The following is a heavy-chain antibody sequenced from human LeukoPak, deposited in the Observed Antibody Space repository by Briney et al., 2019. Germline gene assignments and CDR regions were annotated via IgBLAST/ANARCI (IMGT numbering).Heavy chain of an antibody. V-gene: IGHV4-34*01. CDR2: INHSGST. Sequence: PSETLSLTCAVYGGPFSGYYWSWIRQPPGKGLEWIGEINHSGSTNYNPSLKSRVTISVDTSKNQFSLKLSSVTAADTAVYYCARSHAYRFGEFYDAFDIWGQGTMVTVSS. CDR3: ARSHAYRFGEFYDAFDI. CDR1: GGPFSGYY. J-gene: IGHJ3*02. D-gene: IGHD3-10*01.